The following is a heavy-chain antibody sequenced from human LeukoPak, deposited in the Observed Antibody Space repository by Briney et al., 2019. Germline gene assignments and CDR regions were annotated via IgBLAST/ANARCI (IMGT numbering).Heavy chain of an antibody. D-gene: IGHD6-13*01. CDR3: ARGAAAGTPAEYFQH. CDR2: ISAYNGST. Sequence: EASVKVSCKASGYTFTSYGISWVRQAPGQGLVWMGWISAYNGSTNYAQKLQGRVTMTTDTSTSTAYMELRSLRSDDTAVYYCARGAAAGTPAEYFQHWGQGTLVTVSS. J-gene: IGHJ1*01. CDR1: GYTFTSYG. V-gene: IGHV1-18*01.